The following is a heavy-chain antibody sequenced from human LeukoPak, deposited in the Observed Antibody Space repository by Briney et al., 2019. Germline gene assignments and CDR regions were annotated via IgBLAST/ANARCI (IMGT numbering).Heavy chain of an antibody. D-gene: IGHD1-26*01. V-gene: IGHV5-51*01. CDR3: ARVNRINSGALDY. CDR1: GYSFTYYW. J-gene: IGHJ4*02. Sequence: MHGESLKISCKNSGYSFTYYWIAWVRQMPAQGLEWMGIFYPADSDTRYSPSFQGQVTITADKSTDTAYLQWSSLKAADTAMYYCARVNRINSGALDYWGQGTLVTVSS. CDR2: FYPADSDT.